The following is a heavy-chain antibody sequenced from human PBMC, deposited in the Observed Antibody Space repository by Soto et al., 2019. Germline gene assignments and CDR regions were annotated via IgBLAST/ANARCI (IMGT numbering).Heavy chain of an antibody. J-gene: IGHJ4*01. V-gene: IGHV3-15*07. Sequence: EVQLVESGGGLVKPGGSLRLSCAASGFTFSNAWMNWVRQAPGKGLEWVGRIKSKTDGGTTDYAAPVKGRFTISRDDSKNTLYLQMNSLKTEDTAVYYCTTEDDFWSGYLLHFDYWGQEPWSPSPQ. CDR2: IKSKTDGGTT. CDR1: GFTFSNAW. CDR3: TTEDDFWSGYLLHFDY. D-gene: IGHD3-3*01.